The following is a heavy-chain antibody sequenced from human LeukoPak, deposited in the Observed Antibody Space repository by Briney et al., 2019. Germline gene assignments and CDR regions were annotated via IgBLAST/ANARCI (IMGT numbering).Heavy chain of an antibody. CDR2: IRHSDGST. V-gene: IGHV3-23*01. CDR1: GFTFSSYS. D-gene: IGHD1-1*01. Sequence: GGSLRLSCAASGFTFSSYSMSWVRQAPGKGLEWVSGIRHSDGSTYYADAVKGRFTISSDKSKNTLFLQMHSLRGEDTALYYCAKGLETESRLDSWGQGTLVNVSS. J-gene: IGHJ4*02. CDR3: AKGLETESRLDS.